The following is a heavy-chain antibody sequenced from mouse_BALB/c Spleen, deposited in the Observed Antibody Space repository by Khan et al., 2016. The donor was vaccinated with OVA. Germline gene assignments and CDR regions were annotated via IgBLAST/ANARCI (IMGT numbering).Heavy chain of an antibody. CDR3: ARVHYYGYGFAY. D-gene: IGHD1-2*01. Sequence: QVQLKQSGPGLVAPSQSLSITCTVSGFSLTSYGVHWVRQPPGKGLEWLGVIWAGGSTNYNSALMSRLSISKDNSKSQAFLKMNRLQTDYTAIDYWARVHYYGYGFAYWGQGTLVTVSA. CDR1: GFSLTSYG. CDR2: IWAGGST. J-gene: IGHJ3*01. V-gene: IGHV2-9*02.